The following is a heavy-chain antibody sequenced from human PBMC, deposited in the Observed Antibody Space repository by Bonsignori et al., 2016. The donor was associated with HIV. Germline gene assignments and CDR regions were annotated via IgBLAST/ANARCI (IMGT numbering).Heavy chain of an antibody. J-gene: IGHJ4*02. Sequence: VRQAPGKGLEWVSYISASGTTRYYADSMKGRFTISRDNAKNSLFLQMGSLRPEDTAVYYCVRSDWGLWGQGTLVTVSS. CDR3: VRSDWGL. CDR2: ISASGTTR. D-gene: IGHD7-27*01. V-gene: IGHV3-48*03.